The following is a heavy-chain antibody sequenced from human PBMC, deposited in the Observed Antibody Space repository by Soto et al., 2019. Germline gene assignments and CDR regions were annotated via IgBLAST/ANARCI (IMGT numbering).Heavy chain of an antibody. CDR2: ISGSGGST. D-gene: IGHD2-2*01. V-gene: IGHV3-23*01. CDR3: AKDGVVPAAMMVDY. CDR1: GFTFSSYA. Sequence: EVQLLESGGGLVQPGGSLRLSCAASGFTFSSYAMSWVRQAPGKGLEWVSAISGSGGSTYYEDSVKGRFTISRDNSKNTLYLQMNSLSAEDTAVYYCAKDGVVPAAMMVDYWGQGTLVTVSS. J-gene: IGHJ4*02.